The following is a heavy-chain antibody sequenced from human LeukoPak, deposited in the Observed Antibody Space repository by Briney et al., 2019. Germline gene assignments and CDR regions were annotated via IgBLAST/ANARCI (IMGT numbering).Heavy chain of an antibody. CDR1: GDSISTYY. CDR2: INHSGST. J-gene: IGHJ4*02. D-gene: IGHD3-22*01. Sequence: SETLSLTCTVSGDSISTYYWSWIRQPPGKGLEWIGEINHSGSTNYNPSLKSRVTISVDTSKNQFSLKLSSVTAADTAVYYCARDDYDSSGYRYHRALDYWGQGTLVTVSS. CDR3: ARDDYDSSGYRYHRALDY. V-gene: IGHV4-34*01.